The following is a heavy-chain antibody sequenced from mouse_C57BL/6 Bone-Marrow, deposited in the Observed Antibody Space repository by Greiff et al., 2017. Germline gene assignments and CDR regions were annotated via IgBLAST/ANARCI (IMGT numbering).Heavy chain of an antibody. D-gene: IGHD1-1*01. V-gene: IGHV1-64*01. CDR2: IHPNSGST. CDR1: GYTFTSYW. Sequence: QVQLQQPGAELVKPGASVKLSCKASGYTFTSYWMHWVKQRPGQGLEWIGMIHPNSGSTNYNEKFKSKATLTVDKSSSTAYMQLSSLTSEDSAVXYCARPLIYYYGSRWYFDVWGTGTTVTVSS. J-gene: IGHJ1*03. CDR3: ARPLIYYYGSRWYFDV.